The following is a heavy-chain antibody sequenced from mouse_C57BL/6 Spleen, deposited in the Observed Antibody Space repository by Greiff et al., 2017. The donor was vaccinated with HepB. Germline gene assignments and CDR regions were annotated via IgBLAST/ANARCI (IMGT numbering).Heavy chain of an antibody. CDR3: ARSIYYDYASYATDY. J-gene: IGHJ4*01. CDR1: GYTFTSYW. CDR2: IDPSDSET. V-gene: IGHV1-52*01. D-gene: IGHD2-4*01. Sequence: VQLQQSGAELVRPGSSVKLSCKASGYTFTSYWMHWVKQRPIQGLEWIGNIDPSDSETHYNQKFKDKATLTVDKSSSTAYMQLSSLTSEDSAVYYCARSIYYDYASYATDYWGQGSSVTVSS.